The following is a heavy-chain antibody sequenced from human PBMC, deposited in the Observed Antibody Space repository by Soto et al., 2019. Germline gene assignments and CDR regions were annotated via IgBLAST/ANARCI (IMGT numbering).Heavy chain of an antibody. CDR1: GGSFSRSNNY. D-gene: IGHD2-15*01. CDR3: VRGRRDSRILLLKTPFDV. Sequence: SETLSLTCAVSGGSFSRSNNYWGWIRQPPGKGLEWVGSVSFGGSTYFNPSLMSRLSMSGDKSNNQFSLKLTSVTAADSAVYDCVRGRRDSRILLLKTPFDVWGQGTAVT. CDR2: VSFGGST. J-gene: IGHJ3*01. V-gene: IGHV4-39*01.